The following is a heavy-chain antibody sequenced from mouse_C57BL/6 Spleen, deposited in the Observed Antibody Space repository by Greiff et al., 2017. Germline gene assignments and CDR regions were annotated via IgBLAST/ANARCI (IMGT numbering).Heavy chain of an antibody. V-gene: IGHV1-15*01. D-gene: IGHD1-1*01. CDR1: GYTFTDYE. Sequence: QVQLQQSGAELVRPGASVTLSCKASGYTFTDYEMHWVKQTPVHGLEWIGAIDPETGGTAYNQKFKGKAILTADKSSSTAYMELRSLTSEDSAVYYGTRRYYGSSYVDYFDYWGQGTTLTVSS. CDR3: TRRYYGSSYVDYFDY. CDR2: IDPETGGT. J-gene: IGHJ2*01.